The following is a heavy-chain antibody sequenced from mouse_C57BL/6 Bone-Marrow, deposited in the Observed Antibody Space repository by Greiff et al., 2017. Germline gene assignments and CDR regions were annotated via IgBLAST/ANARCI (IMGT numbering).Heavy chain of an antibody. V-gene: IGHV1-42*01. CDR3: ARSEGY. Sequence: VQLQQSGPELVKPGASVKISCKDSGYSFTGYYMNWVKQSPEKSLEWIGEINPSTGGTTYNQKFKAKATLTVDKSSSTAYMQLKSLTSEDSAVYYCARSEGYWGQGTTLTVSS. CDR1: GYSFTGYY. CDR2: INPSTGGT. J-gene: IGHJ2*01.